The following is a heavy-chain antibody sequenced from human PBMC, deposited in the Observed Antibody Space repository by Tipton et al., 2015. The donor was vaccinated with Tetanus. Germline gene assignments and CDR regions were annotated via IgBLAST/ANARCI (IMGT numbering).Heavy chain of an antibody. CDR3: VRDRAAAGGSDY. CDR2: INPNSGGT. D-gene: IGHD6-25*01. J-gene: IGHJ4*02. Sequence: QSGAEVKKPGASVKVSCKASGYTFTGYYMHWVRQAPGQGLEWMGWINPNSGGTNYAQKFQGRVTMTADASTTTVHMELSNLRSDDTAVYYCVRDRAAAGGSDYWGQGTLVTV. CDR1: GYTFTGYY. V-gene: IGHV1-2*02.